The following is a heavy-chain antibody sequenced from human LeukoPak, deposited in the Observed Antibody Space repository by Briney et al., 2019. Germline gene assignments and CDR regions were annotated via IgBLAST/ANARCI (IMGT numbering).Heavy chain of an antibody. V-gene: IGHV3-66*01. CDR1: GFTFSSHG. CDR2: IYSGGST. Sequence: GGSLRLSCVASGFTFSSHGMNWVRQAPGKGLEWVSVIYSGGSTYYADSVKGRFTISRDNSKNTLYLQMNSLRAEDTAVYYCAREGRWLQSDYWGQGTLVTVSS. D-gene: IGHD5-24*01. J-gene: IGHJ4*02. CDR3: AREGRWLQSDY.